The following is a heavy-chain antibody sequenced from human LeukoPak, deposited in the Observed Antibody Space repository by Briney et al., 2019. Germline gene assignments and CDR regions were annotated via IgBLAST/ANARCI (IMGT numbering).Heavy chain of an antibody. J-gene: IGHJ4*02. V-gene: IGHV4-4*07. Sequence: SETLSLTCTVSGGSISIYYWSWIRQPAGKGVEWLGRIYTSGCTNHNPSLKSRVTMSVDTSKNQFSLKLSAVTAADTAVYYCASSGAVAAHPLDYWGQETLVTVSS. CDR3: ASSGAVAAHPLDY. CDR1: GGSISIYY. D-gene: IGHD6-19*01. CDR2: IYTSGCT.